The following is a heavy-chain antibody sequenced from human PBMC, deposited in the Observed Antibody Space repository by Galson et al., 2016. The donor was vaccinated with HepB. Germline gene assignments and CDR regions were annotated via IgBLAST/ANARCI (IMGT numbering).Heavy chain of an antibody. CDR3: ARSYGIRAGTTVYGMDV. J-gene: IGHJ6*02. Sequence: SLRLSCAASGFTFRNFWMSWVRQDPGKGLEWVANIKQGGSQTYYVDSVKGRFTISRDNAKKSLYLQMNSLRAEDTAVYYCARSYGIRAGTTVYGMDVWGQGTTVTVSS. V-gene: IGHV3-7*01. D-gene: IGHD1-1*01. CDR1: GFTFRNFW. CDR2: IKQGGSQT.